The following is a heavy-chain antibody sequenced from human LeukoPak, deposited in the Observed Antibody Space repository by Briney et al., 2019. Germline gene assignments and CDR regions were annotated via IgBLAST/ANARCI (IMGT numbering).Heavy chain of an antibody. CDR2: INHSGST. D-gene: IGHD3-3*01. J-gene: IGHJ6*03. CDR3: ARGLNTIFGVAKNRYYYYYYMDV. V-gene: IGHV4-34*01. CDR1: GDSISSHY. Sequence: SETLSLTCSVGGDSISSHYWVWIRQPPGKGLEWIGEINHSGSTNYNPSLKSRVTISVDTSKNQFSLKLSSVTAADTAVYYCARGLNTIFGVAKNRYYYYYYMDVWGKGTTVTVSS.